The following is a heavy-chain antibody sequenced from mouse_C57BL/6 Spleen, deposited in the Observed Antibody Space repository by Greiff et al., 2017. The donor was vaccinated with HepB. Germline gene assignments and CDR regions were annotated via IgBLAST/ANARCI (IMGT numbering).Heavy chain of an antibody. J-gene: IGHJ1*03. Sequence: QVQLQQPGAELVKPGASVKLSCKASGYTFTSYWMHWVKQRPGRGLEWIGRIEPNSGGTKYNEKFKSKATLTVDKPSSTAYMQLSSLTSEDSAVYYCARSRDYGSSYGYFDVWGTGTTVTVSS. CDR3: ARSRDYGSSYGYFDV. V-gene: IGHV1-72*01. CDR2: IEPNSGGT. D-gene: IGHD1-1*01. CDR1: GYTFTSYW.